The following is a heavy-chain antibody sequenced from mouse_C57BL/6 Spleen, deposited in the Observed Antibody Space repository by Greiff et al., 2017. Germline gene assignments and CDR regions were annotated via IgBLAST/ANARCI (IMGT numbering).Heavy chain of an antibody. CDR3: ARLYGNYGYWYFDV. CDR1: GFTFSDYG. CDR2: ISSGSSTI. V-gene: IGHV5-17*01. J-gene: IGHJ1*03. D-gene: IGHD2-1*01. Sequence: EVKVVESGGGLVKPGGSLKLSCAASGFTFSDYGMPWVRQAPEKGLEWVAYISSGSSTIYYADTVKGRFTISRDNAKNTLFLQMTSLRSEDTAMYYCARLYGNYGYWYFDVWGTGTTVTVSS.